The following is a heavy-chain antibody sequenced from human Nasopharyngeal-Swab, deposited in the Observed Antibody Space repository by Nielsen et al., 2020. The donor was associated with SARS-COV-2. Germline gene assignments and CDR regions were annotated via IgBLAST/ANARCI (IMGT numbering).Heavy chain of an antibody. Sequence: GRSLRLSCAASGFTFSDHYMDWISQAPGKGMEWVGLVRLRVNGSTTEYAASVRGRFTISRDDSRRSVFPQMNRLRTEDTAVYFCVRVVMSYWFFDLWGRGTLVSVSS. D-gene: IGHD3-16*01. V-gene: IGHV3-72*01. CDR3: VRVVMSYWFFDL. CDR2: VRLRVNGSTT. J-gene: IGHJ2*01. CDR1: GFTFSDHY.